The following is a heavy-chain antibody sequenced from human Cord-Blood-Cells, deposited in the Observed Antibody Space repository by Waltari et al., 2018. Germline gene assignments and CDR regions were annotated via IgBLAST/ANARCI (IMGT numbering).Heavy chain of an antibody. CDR3: ARGRVAYYYDSSGDYYYGMDV. CDR1: GGSFSGYY. J-gene: IGHJ6*02. Sequence: QVQLQQWGAGLLKPSETLSLTCAVYGGSFSGYYWSWIRQPPGQRLEWIGEINHSGSNNYNPSLKSRVTISVDTSKNQFSLKLSSVTAADTAVYYCARGRVAYYYDSSGDYYYGMDVWGQGTTVTVSS. D-gene: IGHD3-22*01. CDR2: INHSGSN. V-gene: IGHV4-34*01.